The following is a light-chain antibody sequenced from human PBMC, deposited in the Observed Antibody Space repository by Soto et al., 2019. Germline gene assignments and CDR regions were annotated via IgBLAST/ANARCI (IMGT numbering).Light chain of an antibody. CDR2: GAS. V-gene: IGKV3D-20*02. CDR1: QSVSSH. CDR3: QQRSNWPPVT. Sequence: EIVLTQSPGTLSLSPGERATLSCRASQSVSSHLAWYQQRPGQAPRLLIYGASSRATGIPDRFSGSGSGTDFTLTISRLEPEDFALYYCQQRSNWPPVTFGGGTKVEFK. J-gene: IGKJ4*01.